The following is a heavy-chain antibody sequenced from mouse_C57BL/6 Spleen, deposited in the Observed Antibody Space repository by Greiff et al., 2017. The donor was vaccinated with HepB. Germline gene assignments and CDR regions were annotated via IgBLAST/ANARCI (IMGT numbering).Heavy chain of an antibody. CDR2: INPSTGGT. J-gene: IGHJ1*03. V-gene: IGHV1-42*01. CDR1: GYSFTGYY. Sequence: VQLQQSGPELVKPGASVKISCKASGYSFTGYYMNWVKQSPEKSLEWIGEINPSTGGTTYNQKFKAKATLTVDKSSSTAYMQLKSLTSEDSAVYYCAREGGSRYFDVWGTGTTVTVSS. CDR3: AREGGSRYFDV. D-gene: IGHD1-1*02.